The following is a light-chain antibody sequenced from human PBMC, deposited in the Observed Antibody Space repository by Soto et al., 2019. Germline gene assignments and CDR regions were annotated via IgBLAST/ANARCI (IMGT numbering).Light chain of an antibody. CDR3: QQYGSSPPYT. CDR1: QSVSNNY. J-gene: IGKJ2*01. Sequence: EVVLTQSPGTLSLSPGERATLSCRASQSVSNNYLAWYQQKPGQSPKLLIFGSSDRATGIPDRFSGSGSGTDFTPTINSLEPEDFAVYYCQQYGSSPPYTFGQGTKLEIK. CDR2: GSS. V-gene: IGKV3-20*01.